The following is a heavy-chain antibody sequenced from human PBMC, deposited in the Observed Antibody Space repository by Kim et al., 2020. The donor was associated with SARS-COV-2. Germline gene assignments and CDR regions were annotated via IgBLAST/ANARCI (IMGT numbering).Heavy chain of an antibody. V-gene: IGHV4-34*01. J-gene: IGHJ2*01. D-gene: IGHD3-3*01. CDR2: INHSGST. CDR1: GGSFSGYY. Sequence: SQTLSLTCAVYGGSFSGYYWSWIRQPPGKGLEWIGEINHSGSTNYNPSLKSRVTISVDTSKNQFSLKLSSVTAADTAVYYCARSFWSGYYTVWYFDLWGRGTLVTVSS. CDR3: ARSFWSGYYTVWYFDL.